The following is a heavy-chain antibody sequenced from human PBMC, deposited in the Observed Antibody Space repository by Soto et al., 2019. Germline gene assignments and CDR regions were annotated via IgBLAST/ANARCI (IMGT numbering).Heavy chain of an antibody. J-gene: IGHJ4*02. Sequence: QVQLQESGPGLVKPSDTLSLTCAVSGYSISSSNWWGWIRQPPGKGLEWIGYIYYSGTTYYNPSLKSRVTMSVDTSNNQFSLNLTSVTAVDTAVYYCARREIQGPIDYWGQGTLVTVSS. D-gene: IGHD1-26*01. V-gene: IGHV4-28*01. CDR2: IYYSGTT. CDR1: GYSISSSNW. CDR3: ARREIQGPIDY.